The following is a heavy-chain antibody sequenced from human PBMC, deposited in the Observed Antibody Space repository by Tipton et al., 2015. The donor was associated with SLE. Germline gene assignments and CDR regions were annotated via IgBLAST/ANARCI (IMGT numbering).Heavy chain of an antibody. V-gene: IGHV4-34*01. CDR1: GGSFSGYY. D-gene: IGHD3-16*01. CDR3: AGSLVVMRIRYGMDV. J-gene: IGHJ6*04. CDR2: INHSGSS. Sequence: TLSLTCVVHGGSFSGYYWSWIRQPPGKGLEWIGEINHSGSSNSNPPLKSRVTLSVDTSKNQFSLNLTSVTAADTAMYYCAGSLVVMRIRYGMDVWGEGTTVTVSS.